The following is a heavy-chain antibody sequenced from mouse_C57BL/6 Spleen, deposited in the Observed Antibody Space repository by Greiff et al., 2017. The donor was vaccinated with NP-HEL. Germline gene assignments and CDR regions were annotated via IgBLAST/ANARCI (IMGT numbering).Heavy chain of an antibody. CDR2: ISDGGSYT. J-gene: IGHJ1*03. CDR3: AREATVVARYFDV. CDR1: GFTFSSYA. V-gene: IGHV5-4*01. Sequence: DVQLVESGGGLVKPGGSLKLSCAASGFTFSSYAMSWVRQTPEKRLEWVATISDGGSYTYYPDNVKGRFTISRDNAKNNLYLQMSHLKSEDTAMYYCAREATVVARYFDVWGTGTTVTVSS. D-gene: IGHD1-1*01.